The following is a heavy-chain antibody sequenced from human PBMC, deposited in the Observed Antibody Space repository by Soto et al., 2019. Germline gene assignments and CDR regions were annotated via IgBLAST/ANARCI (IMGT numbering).Heavy chain of an antibody. J-gene: IGHJ4*02. CDR2: IYYSGST. CDR3: ARQSLSGAAGFFDY. CDR1: GGSISSYY. D-gene: IGHD6-13*01. V-gene: IGHV4-59*08. Sequence: SETLSLTCTVSGGSISSYYWSWIRQPPGKGLEWIGYIYYSGSTNYNPSLKSRVTISVYTSKNQFSLKLSSVTAADTAVYYCARQSLSGAAGFFDYWGQGTLVTVSS.